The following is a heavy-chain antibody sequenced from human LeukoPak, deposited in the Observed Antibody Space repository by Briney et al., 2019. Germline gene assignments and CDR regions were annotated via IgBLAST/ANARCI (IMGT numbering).Heavy chain of an antibody. Sequence: ASSVNVSCKASGCTFSSYAISWVLQAPGQGLDGMGRIIPILGIASSTKKFQGRVTITAAKSTSKAYMELSSLRYEDTAVYYCARVDSNDGRLNSFDYWGQGALVTVSS. CDR1: GCTFSSYA. CDR2: IIPILGIA. D-gene: IGHD1-1*01. V-gene: IGHV1-69*04. CDR3: ARVDSNDGRLNSFDY. J-gene: IGHJ4*02.